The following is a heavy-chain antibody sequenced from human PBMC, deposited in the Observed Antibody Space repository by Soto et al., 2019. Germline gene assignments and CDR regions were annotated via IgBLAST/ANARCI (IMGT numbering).Heavy chain of an antibody. J-gene: IGHJ6*02. CDR3: VRGRTGMDV. CDR1: GFTFSYDG. Sequence: EVQLLESGGGLVPPWGYLRLFCAAYGFTFSYDGMSWVRQAPGKGLEWVANIKKDGSEKYYVDSVKGRFTISRDNAKNSMYLQMSSLRDGDTAVYFCVRGRTGMDVWGQGTTVTVSS. V-gene: IGHV3-7*05. CDR2: IKKDGSEK.